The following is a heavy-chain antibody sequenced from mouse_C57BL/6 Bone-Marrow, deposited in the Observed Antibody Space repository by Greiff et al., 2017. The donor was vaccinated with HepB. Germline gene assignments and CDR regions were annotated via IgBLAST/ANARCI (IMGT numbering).Heavy chain of an antibody. V-gene: IGHV1-4*01. D-gene: IGHD1-1*01. CDR1: GYTFTSYT. Sequence: VKLVESGAELARPGASVKMSCKASGYTFTSYTMHWVKQRPGQGLEWIGYINPSSGYTKYNQKFKDKATLTADKSSSTAYMQLSSLTSEDSAVYSCASYGSRNYWGQGTTLTVSS. CDR2: INPSSGYT. CDR3: ASYGSRNY. J-gene: IGHJ2*01.